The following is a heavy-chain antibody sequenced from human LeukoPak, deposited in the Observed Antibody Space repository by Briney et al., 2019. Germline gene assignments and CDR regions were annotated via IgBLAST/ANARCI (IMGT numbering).Heavy chain of an antibody. J-gene: IGHJ6*02. V-gene: IGHV4-31*03. Sequence: PSETLSLTCTVSGGSISSGGYYWSCIRQHPGKSLEWSGDIYYSGSTYYNPCLKSRVTISLYTSKNQFSLRLSAVTPPDTAAYYRAGFKMGMDGWGQGTTVTVYS. CDR3: AGFKMGMDG. CDR2: IYYSGST. CDR1: GGSISSGGYY.